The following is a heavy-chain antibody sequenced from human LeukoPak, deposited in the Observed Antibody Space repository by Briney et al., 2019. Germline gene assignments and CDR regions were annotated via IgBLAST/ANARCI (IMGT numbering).Heavy chain of an antibody. D-gene: IGHD3-10*01. Sequence: GGSLRLSCAASGFTFSSYAMSWVRQAPGKGLEWVSAISGSGGSTYYADSVKGRFTISRDNAQNSLYLQMNSLRAEDMALYYCAKDFLVRGVIITGAFDYWGQGTLVTVSS. V-gene: IGHV3-23*01. CDR3: AKDFLVRGVIITGAFDY. J-gene: IGHJ4*02. CDR2: ISGSGGST. CDR1: GFTFSSYA.